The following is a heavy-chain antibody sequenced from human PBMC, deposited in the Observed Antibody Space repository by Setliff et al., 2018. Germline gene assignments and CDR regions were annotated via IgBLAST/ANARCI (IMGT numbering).Heavy chain of an antibody. CDR3: ARGRHPPWSGYPYYYMDV. D-gene: IGHD3-3*01. CDR2: IIPIFGTA. CDR1: GGTFSSYA. V-gene: IGHV1-69*06. J-gene: IGHJ6*03. Sequence: SVKVSCKASGGTFSSYAISWVRQAPGQGLEWMGRIIPIFGTANYAQKFQGRVTITADKSTSTAYMELSSLRSEDTAVYYCARGRHPPWSGYPYYYMDVWGKGATVTVSS.